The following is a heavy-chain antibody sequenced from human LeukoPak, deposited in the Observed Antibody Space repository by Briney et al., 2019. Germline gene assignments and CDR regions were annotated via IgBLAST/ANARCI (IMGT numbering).Heavy chain of an antibody. J-gene: IGHJ4*02. CDR3: ARDLGATTVTPFDS. V-gene: IGHV1-18*04. Sequence: ASVKVSCKASGYTFSGYYMHWVRQAPGQGLEWMGWISPYNGHTNYAQKFLGRVTMTTDTSTTTAYLELWSLRSDDTALYYCARDLGATTVTPFDSWGQGTLVTVSS. CDR1: GYTFSGYY. D-gene: IGHD4-17*01. CDR2: ISPYNGHT.